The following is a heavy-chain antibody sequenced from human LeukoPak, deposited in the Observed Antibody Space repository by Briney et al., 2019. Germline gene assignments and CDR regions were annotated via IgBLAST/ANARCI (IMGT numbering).Heavy chain of an antibody. CDR2: IYPGDSDT. D-gene: IGHD2-15*01. V-gene: IGHV5-51*01. CDR1: GYSFISYW. J-gene: IGHJ4*02. Sequence: GESLKISCKGSGYSFISYWIGWVRQMPGKGLGLMGIIYPGDSDTRYTPSFQGQVIISADKSISTAYLQWSSLKASDTAIYYCARRYCSGGSCYSGLDYWGQGTLVTVSS. CDR3: ARRYCSGGSCYSGLDY.